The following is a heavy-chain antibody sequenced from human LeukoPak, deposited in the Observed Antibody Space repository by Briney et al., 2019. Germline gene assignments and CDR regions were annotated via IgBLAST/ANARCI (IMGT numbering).Heavy chain of an antibody. CDR2: IYYSGST. CDR1: GGSISSYY. CDR3: ARGPPVRDMDV. J-gene: IGHJ6*03. D-gene: IGHD4-11*01. V-gene: IGHV4-59*01. Sequence: PSETLSFTCTVSGGSISSYYWSWIRQPPGKGLEWIGYIYYSGSTNYNPSLKSRVTISVDTSKNQFSLKLNSVTAADTAVYYCARGPPVRDMDVWGKGTTVTVSS.